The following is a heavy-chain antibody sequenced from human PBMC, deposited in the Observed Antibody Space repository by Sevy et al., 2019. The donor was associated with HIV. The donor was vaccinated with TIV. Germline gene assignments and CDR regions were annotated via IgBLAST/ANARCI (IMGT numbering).Heavy chain of an antibody. D-gene: IGHD1-26*01. Sequence: ASVKVSCKASGYTFTSYGISWVRQAPGQGLEWMGWISAYNGNTNYAQKLQGRVTMTTDTSTSTAYMELRSLRSDDTAVYYCARVDPGHPYSGSPLGRFDYWGQGTLVTVSS. V-gene: IGHV1-18*01. CDR1: GYTFTSYG. CDR2: ISAYNGNT. CDR3: ARVDPGHPYSGSPLGRFDY. J-gene: IGHJ4*02.